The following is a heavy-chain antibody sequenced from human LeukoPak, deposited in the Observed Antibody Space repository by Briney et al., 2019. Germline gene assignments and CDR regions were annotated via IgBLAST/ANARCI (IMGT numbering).Heavy chain of an antibody. CDR2: IIPIVGVP. J-gene: IGHJ4*02. V-gene: IGHV1-69*10. D-gene: IGHD3-9*01. CDR3: AREGTFYDRLTTYYTPKNYCDY. Sequence: ASVKVSCKTSGGTFSTYSITWVRQAPGQGLEWMGGIIPIVGVPKYAQKFQGRMTITADKSTTTAYMDLSRLTSEDTAVYYCAREGTFYDRLTTYYTPKNYCDYWGQGTLVTVSS. CDR1: GGTFSTYS.